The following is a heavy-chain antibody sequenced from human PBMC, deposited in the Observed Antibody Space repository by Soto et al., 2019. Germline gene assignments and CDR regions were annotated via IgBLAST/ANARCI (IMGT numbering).Heavy chain of an antibody. Sequence: SETLSLTCAVYGGSFSAYYWSWIRQPPGKGLEWIGEINHSGGTSYNPSLKSRVTISVDTSKSQFSLKLTSVTAADRAVYYCARGSLDTVDSSGFYEYCGQASPVIVDS. J-gene: IGHJ4*02. CDR2: INHSGGT. D-gene: IGHD3-22*01. V-gene: IGHV4-34*01. CDR3: ARGSLDTVDSSGFYEY. CDR1: GGSFSAYY.